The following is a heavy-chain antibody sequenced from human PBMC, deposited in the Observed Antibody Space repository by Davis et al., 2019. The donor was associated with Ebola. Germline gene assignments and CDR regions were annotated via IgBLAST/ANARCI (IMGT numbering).Heavy chain of an antibody. V-gene: IGHV3-23*01. CDR3: ADPLSSI. D-gene: IGHD2/OR15-2a*01. CDR1: GFTFSSYA. J-gene: IGHJ6*02. CDR2: ISNLALKT. Sequence: GESLKISCAASGFTFSSYAMSWVRQIPGRGLECVSVISNLALKTFYSDSVQGRFIISRDNSKSIVSLQMNNLRVDDTAIYYCADPLSSIWGQGTTVTVS.